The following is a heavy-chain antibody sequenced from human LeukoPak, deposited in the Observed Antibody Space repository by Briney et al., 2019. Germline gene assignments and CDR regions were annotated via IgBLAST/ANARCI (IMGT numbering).Heavy chain of an antibody. J-gene: IGHJ4*02. CDR3: ASTPLDSSGWSIFDY. V-gene: IGHV4-59*01. CDR2: IYYSGST. Sequence: SETLSLTCTVSGGSISSYYWSWIRQPPGKRLEWIGYIYYSGSTNYNPSLKSRVTISVDTSKNQFSLKLSSVTAADTAVYYCASTPLDSSGWSIFDYWGQGTLVTVSS. D-gene: IGHD6-19*01. CDR1: GGSISSYY.